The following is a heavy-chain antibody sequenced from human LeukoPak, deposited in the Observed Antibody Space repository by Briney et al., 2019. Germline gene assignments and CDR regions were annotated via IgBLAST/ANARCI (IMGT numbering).Heavy chain of an antibody. CDR2: IFNSGST. D-gene: IGHD6-13*01. CDR1: GGSISNYY. Sequence: SETLSLTCTVSGGSISNYYWTWIRQPPGKGLEWIGYIFNSGSTNYNSSLKSRVTISGDTSKNQFSLKLSSVTAADTAVYYCARARGTAGGFDYWGQGTLVTVS. CDR3: ARARGTAGGFDY. V-gene: IGHV4-59*01. J-gene: IGHJ4*02.